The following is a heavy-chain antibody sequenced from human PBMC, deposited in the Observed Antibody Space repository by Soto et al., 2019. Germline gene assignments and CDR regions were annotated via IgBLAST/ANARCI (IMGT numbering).Heavy chain of an antibody. J-gene: IGHJ1*01. Sequence: QVQLVQSGAEVKKPGSSVKVSCKASGGTFSSYAISWVRQAPGQGLEWMGGLIPIFGTANYAQKFQGRVTITADESTSTAYMELSSLRSEDTAVYYCARSYYYDSSGYHEYFQHWGQGTLVTVSS. CDR2: LIPIFGTA. D-gene: IGHD3-22*01. CDR1: GGTFSSYA. CDR3: ARSYYYDSSGYHEYFQH. V-gene: IGHV1-69*01.